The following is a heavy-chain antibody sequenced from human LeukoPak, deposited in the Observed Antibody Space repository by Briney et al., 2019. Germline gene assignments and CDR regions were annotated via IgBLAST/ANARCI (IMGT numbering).Heavy chain of an antibody. V-gene: IGHV3-30*02. CDR3: AFLRYSSSSLDY. Sequence: GGSLRLSCAASGFTFSSYGMHWVRQAPGKGLEWVAFIRYDGSNKYYADSVKGRFTISRDNSRNTLYLQMNSLRAEDTAVYYCAFLRYSSSSLDYWDQGTLVTVSS. CDR2: IRYDGSNK. D-gene: IGHD6-6*01. CDR1: GFTFSSYG. J-gene: IGHJ4*02.